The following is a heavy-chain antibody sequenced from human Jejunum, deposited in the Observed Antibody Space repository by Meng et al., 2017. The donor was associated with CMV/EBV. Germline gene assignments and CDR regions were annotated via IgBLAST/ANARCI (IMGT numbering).Heavy chain of an antibody. CDR2: IEYDEKNK. D-gene: IGHD1-26*01. CDR3: AKDRYSGVDY. V-gene: IGHV3-30*02. Sequence: YCAASGFNFSDYGMHWVRQAPGKGLEWVAFIEYDEKNKYYVDSVKGRFSISRDNSKNTLYLQMNSLRIEDTAVYYCAKDRYSGVDYWGQGTLVTVSS. CDR1: GFNFSDYG. J-gene: IGHJ4*02.